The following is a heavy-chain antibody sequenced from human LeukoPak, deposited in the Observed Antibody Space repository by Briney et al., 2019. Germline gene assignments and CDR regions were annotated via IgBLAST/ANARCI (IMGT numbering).Heavy chain of an antibody. CDR2: ISAYNGNT. D-gene: IGHD6-19*01. J-gene: IGHJ4*02. CDR1: GYSFTRYA. Sequence: ASVKVSCKASGYSFTRYAVNWVRQAPGQGLEWMGWISAYNGNTNYAQKLQGRVTMTTDTSTSTAYMELRSLRSDDTAVYYCARREQWLVGDDYWGQGTLVTVSS. CDR3: ARREQWLVGDDY. V-gene: IGHV1-18*01.